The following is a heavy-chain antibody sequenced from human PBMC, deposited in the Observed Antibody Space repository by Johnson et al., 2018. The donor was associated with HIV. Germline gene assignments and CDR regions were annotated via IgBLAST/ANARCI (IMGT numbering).Heavy chain of an antibody. J-gene: IGHJ3*02. CDR2: ISSSGSTI. CDR3: ARDGRDGYNYRWLWGAFDI. Sequence: QVQLVESGGGLVKPGGSLRLSRAACGFTFSDYYMTWVSQAPGKGLEWVSYISSSGSTIYSADYVKGRFTLSRDNAKNSMYMQMNSLRAEDTVVYYCARDGRDGYNYRWLWGAFDIWGQGTMVTVS. CDR1: GFTFSDYY. D-gene: IGHD5-24*01. V-gene: IGHV3-11*04.